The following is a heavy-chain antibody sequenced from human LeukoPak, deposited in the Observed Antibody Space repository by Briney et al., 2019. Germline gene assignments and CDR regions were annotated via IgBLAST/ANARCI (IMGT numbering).Heavy chain of an antibody. CDR2: TYWNNDK. D-gene: IGHD3-10*01. Sequence: SGPTLVKPTQPLTLTCTFSGFSLSTTGVAVAWIRQPPGKALEWLAVTYWNNDKSYSPSLKNRLTITQDTSKNQVILIMANMDPVDTGTYYCAHKGRGSGSYTMWGQGTLVTVSS. J-gene: IGHJ4*02. CDR1: GFSLSTTGVA. CDR3: AHKGRGSGSYTM. V-gene: IGHV2-5*01.